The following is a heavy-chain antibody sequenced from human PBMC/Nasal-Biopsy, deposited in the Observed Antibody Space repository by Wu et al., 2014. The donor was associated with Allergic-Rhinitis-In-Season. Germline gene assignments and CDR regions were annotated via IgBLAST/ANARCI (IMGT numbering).Heavy chain of an antibody. CDR2: IDWDDDK. D-gene: IGHD1-14*01. V-gene: IGHV2-70*04. CDR3: ARMGITINHAFDI. J-gene: IGHJ3*02. Sequence: ALVKPTQTLTLTCTFSGFSLSTSGMRVSWIRQPPGKALEWLARIDWDDDKYYSTSLKTRLTISKDTSKNQVVLTMTNMDPVDTATYYCARMGITINHAFDIWGQGTMVTVSS. CDR1: GFSLSTSGMR.